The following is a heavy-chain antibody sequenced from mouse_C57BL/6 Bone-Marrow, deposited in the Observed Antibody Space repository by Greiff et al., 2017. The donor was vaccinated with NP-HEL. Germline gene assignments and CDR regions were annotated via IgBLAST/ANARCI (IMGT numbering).Heavy chain of an antibody. CDR1: GFNIKDDY. D-gene: IGHD1-1*01. CDR3: TTLDYYYGSSFSFDY. Sequence: VQLKQSGAELVRPGASVKLSCTASGFNIKDDYMHWVKQRPEQGLEWIGWIDPENGDTEYASKFQGKATITADTSSNTAYLQLSSLTSEDTAVYYCTTLDYYYGSSFSFDYWGQGTTLTVSS. CDR2: IDPENGDT. J-gene: IGHJ2*01. V-gene: IGHV14-4*01.